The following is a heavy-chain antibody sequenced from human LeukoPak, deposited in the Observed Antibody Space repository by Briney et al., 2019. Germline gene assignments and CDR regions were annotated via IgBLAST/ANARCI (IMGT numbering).Heavy chain of an antibody. CDR2: INHSGST. CDR3: ASKSYCSGGSCYSSASGYMDV. D-gene: IGHD2-15*01. Sequence: KPSETLSLTCAVYGGSFSGYYWSWIRQPPGKGLGWIGEINHSGSTNYNPSLKSRVTISVDTSKNQFSLKLSSVTAADTAVYYCASKSYCSGGSCYSSASGYMDVWGKGTTVTISS. CDR1: GGSFSGYY. J-gene: IGHJ6*03. V-gene: IGHV4-34*01.